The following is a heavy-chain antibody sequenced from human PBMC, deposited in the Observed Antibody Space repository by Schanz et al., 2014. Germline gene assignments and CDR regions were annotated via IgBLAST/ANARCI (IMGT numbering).Heavy chain of an antibody. Sequence: VQLVESGGGVVQPGGSLRLSCVASGFSFSGFAVHWVRQAPGKGLEWVSIVSHDGFTKHYADSVRGRFTLSRDNSKNTVYLQMNSLRAEDTAVYYCVRDTDYHFDYWGQGTLVTVSS. V-gene: IGHV3-30*04. CDR3: VRDTDYHFDY. D-gene: IGHD4-17*01. CDR2: VSHDGFTK. CDR1: GFSFSGFA. J-gene: IGHJ4*02.